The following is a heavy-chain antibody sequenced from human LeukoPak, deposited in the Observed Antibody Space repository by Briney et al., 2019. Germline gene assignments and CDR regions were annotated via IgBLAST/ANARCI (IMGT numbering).Heavy chain of an antibody. D-gene: IGHD3-10*01. CDR1: GGSFSGYY. J-gene: IGHJ4*02. CDR2: INHSGST. V-gene: IGHV4-34*01. CDR3: ARLDRVSGSGSYLAY. Sequence: SETLSLTCAVYGGSFSGYYWSWIRQPPGKGLEWIGEINHSGSTNYNPSLKSRATISVDTSKNQFSLKLSSVTAADTAVYYCARLDRVSGSGSYLAYWGQGTLVTVSS.